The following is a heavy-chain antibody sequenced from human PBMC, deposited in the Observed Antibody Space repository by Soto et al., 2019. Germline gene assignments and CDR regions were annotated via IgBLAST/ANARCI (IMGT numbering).Heavy chain of an antibody. CDR2: IIPILGIA. CDR3: ARDGASIAVAGRVIFDY. CDR1: GGTFSSYT. Sequence: SVKVSCKASGGTFSSYTISWVRRAPGEGLEWMGRIIPILGIANYAQKFQGRVTITADKSTSTAYMELSSLRSEDTAVYYCARDGASIAVAGRVIFDYWGQGTLVTVSS. J-gene: IGHJ4*02. D-gene: IGHD6-19*01. V-gene: IGHV1-69*04.